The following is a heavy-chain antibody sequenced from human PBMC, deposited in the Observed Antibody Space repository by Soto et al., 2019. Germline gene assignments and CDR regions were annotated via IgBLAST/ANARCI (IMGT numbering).Heavy chain of an antibody. CDR3: VRGGGVDVVTPTRIVFDS. J-gene: IGHJ4*02. D-gene: IGHD2-21*02. CDR2: INPRNGDT. Sequence: QVQLVQSGAEVKKPGASVKVSCKVSGYTFTGNYMHWMRQAPGQGPEWMGWINPRNGDTDYAQKFQGRVTITRDTSISTAYMDLSRLTSDDTAIYFCVRGGGVDVVTPTRIVFDSWGQGPLLTVSS. CDR1: GYTFTGNY. V-gene: IGHV1-2*02.